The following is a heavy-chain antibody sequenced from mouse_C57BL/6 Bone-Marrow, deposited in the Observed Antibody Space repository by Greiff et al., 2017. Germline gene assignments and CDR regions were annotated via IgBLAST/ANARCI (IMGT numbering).Heavy chain of an antibody. Sequence: QVQLKESGPGLVQPSQSLSITCTVSGFSLTSYGVHWVRQSPGKGLEWLGVIWRGGSTDYNAAFMSRLSITQDNSKSQVFFKMNSLQAYDTAINYRGNSPLDYWGQGTTLTVSS. V-gene: IGHV2-5*01. CDR3: GNSPLDY. CDR2: IWRGGST. CDR1: GFSLTSYG. D-gene: IGHD6-1*01. J-gene: IGHJ2*01.